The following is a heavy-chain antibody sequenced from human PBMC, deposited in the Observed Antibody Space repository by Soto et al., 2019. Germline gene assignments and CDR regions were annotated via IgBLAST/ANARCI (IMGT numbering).Heavy chain of an antibody. Sequence: GGSLRLSCAASGFTVSSKSMTWVRQAPGKGLEWVSVIYSGGTTYYADSVKGRFTISRDNSRNMLYLQMNSLRAEDTAVYYCARDLYVSYWGQGTLVTVSS. CDR1: GFTVSSKS. D-gene: IGHD3-10*01. CDR3: ARDLYVSY. CDR2: IYSGGTT. J-gene: IGHJ4*02. V-gene: IGHV3-66*01.